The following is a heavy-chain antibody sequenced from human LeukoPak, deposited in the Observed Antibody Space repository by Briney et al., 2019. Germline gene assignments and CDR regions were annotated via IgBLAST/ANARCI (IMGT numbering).Heavy chain of an antibody. D-gene: IGHD3-10*01. V-gene: IGHV1-18*01. J-gene: IGHJ6*02. CDR1: GYTFTSYG. Sequence: ASVKVSCKASGYTFTSYGISWVRQAPGQGLEWMGWISAYNGNTNYAQKFQGRVTITADKSTSTAYMELSSLRSEDTAVYYCARVRRRRLLWFGELHSDYYGMDAWGQGTTVTVSS. CDR2: ISAYNGNT. CDR3: ARVRRRRLLWFGELHSDYYGMDA.